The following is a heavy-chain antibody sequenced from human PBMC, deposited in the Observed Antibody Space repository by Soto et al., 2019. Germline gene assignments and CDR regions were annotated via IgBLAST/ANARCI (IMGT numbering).Heavy chain of an antibody. CDR1: GFSFSTNV. J-gene: IGHJ4*02. V-gene: IGHV3-30-3*01. CDR3: ALDNIPAPPDYFDY. D-gene: IGHD6-6*01. Sequence: QVPFVESGGDVVQPGTSLRLSCAASGFSFSTNVLHWVRQAPGKGLEWVAVMSPSGAEKYYTDSVKGRFTISRDNSKNTLYREMSSLSREDTAVYYCALDNIPAPPDYFDYLGQGTLVTVSS. CDR2: MSPSGAEK.